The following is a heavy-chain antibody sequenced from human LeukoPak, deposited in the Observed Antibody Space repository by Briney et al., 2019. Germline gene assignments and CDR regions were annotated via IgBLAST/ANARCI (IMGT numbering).Heavy chain of an antibody. Sequence: ASVKVSCKASGYTFSSYNIHRLRQVPGQGLEWMGIINPSGGSTNYAQKFQDRVTLTRDTSTSTVYMELSSLRSEDTAVYYCGRTAGRRGLDLDYWGQGTLVTVSS. D-gene: IGHD3-16*01. J-gene: IGHJ4*02. V-gene: IGHV1-46*01. CDR1: GYTFSSYN. CDR2: INPSGGST. CDR3: GRTAGRRGLDLDY.